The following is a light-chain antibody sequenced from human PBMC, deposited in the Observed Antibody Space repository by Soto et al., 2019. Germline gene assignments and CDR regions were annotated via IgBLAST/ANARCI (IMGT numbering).Light chain of an antibody. V-gene: IGKV1-9*01. CDR1: QGISSY. CDR3: QQLNSYPRT. Sequence: DIQLTQSPSFLSASVGDRVTITCRASQGISSYLAWYQQKPGKAPMLLIYAASTLQSGVPSRFSGSRSGTEFTLTISSLQPEDFATYYCQQLNSYPRTFGQGTKVEIK. CDR2: AAS. J-gene: IGKJ1*01.